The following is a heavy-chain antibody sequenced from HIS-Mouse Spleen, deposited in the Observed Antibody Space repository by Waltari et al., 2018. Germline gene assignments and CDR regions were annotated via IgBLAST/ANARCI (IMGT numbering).Heavy chain of an antibody. V-gene: IGHV1-2*02. J-gene: IGHJ4*02. CDR3: ARVGLRYFDWLLYY. D-gene: IGHD3-9*01. CDR2: LHPDSGGT. CDR1: GYTFTGYY. Sequence: QVQLVQSGAEVKKPGASVKVSCKASGYTFTGYYMHWVRQAPGQGLEWMGGLHPDSGGTNDAQNFQGRVTMTRDTSISTAYMELSRLRSDDTAVYYCARVGLRYFDWLLYYWGQGTLVTVSS.